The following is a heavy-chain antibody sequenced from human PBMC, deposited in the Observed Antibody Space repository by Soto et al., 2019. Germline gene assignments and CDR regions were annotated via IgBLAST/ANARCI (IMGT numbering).Heavy chain of an antibody. CDR3: AKARCTTSNCYVPDY. D-gene: IGHD2-8*01. Sequence: GGSLRLSCAVYGFTLSSYSMNWVRQAPGKGLEWVSFISSGGSPSYADSVQGRFTISRDNPKKTLYLQMNSLRAEDTAVYYCAKARCTTSNCYVPDYWGQGTLVTVSS. V-gene: IGHV3-23*01. CDR1: GFTLSSYS. J-gene: IGHJ4*02. CDR2: ISSGGSP.